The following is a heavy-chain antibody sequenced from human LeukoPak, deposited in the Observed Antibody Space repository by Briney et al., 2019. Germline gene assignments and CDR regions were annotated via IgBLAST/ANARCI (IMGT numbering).Heavy chain of an antibody. J-gene: IGHJ6*03. CDR1: GFTFSGSA. V-gene: IGHV3-73*01. Sequence: GGSLRLSCAASGFTFSGSAMHWVRQASGKGLEWVGRIRSKANSYATAYAASVKGRFTISRDDSKNTAYLQMNSLKTEDTAVYYCARGDYDILTDPMDVWGKGTTVTISS. CDR2: IRSKANSYAT. D-gene: IGHD3-9*01. CDR3: ARGDYDILTDPMDV.